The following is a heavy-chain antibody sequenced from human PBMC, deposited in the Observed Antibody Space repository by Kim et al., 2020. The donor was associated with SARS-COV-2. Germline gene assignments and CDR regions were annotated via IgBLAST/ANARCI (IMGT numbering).Heavy chain of an antibody. J-gene: IGHJ4*02. D-gene: IGHD4-17*01. CDR3: ARDPMTTVLGYFDY. Sequence: ADSVKGRFTISRDNAKNSLYLQMNSLRAEDTAVYYCARDPMTTVLGYFDYWGQGTLVTVSS. V-gene: IGHV3-21*01.